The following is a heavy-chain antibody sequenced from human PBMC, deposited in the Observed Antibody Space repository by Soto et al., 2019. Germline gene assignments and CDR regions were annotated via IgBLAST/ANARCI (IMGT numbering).Heavy chain of an antibody. CDR1: GGSISSGGYY. D-gene: IGHD3-16*01. CDR2: IYYSGST. J-gene: IGHJ4*02. CDR3: ACDSYVSLGLDY. Sequence: PSETLSLTCTVSGGSISSGGYYWSWIRQHPGKGLEWIGCIYYSGSTYYNPSLKSRVTISVDTSKNQFSLKLSSVTAADTAVYYCACDSYVSLGLDYWGKGTLVTISS. V-gene: IGHV4-31*03.